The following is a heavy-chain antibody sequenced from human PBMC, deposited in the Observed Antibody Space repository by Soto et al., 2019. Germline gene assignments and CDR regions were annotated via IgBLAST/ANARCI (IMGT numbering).Heavy chain of an antibody. CDR1: GYIFINYY. CDR3: ARDLAAGDF. D-gene: IGHD6-13*01. Sequence: QVQLVQSGAEVKKPGASVKVSCKASGYIFINYYIHRVRQAPGQGLEWIGIINPNGGSTNYAQKFRGRVTLARDTSTSTVYMDLSSLRSEDTAMYYCARDLAAGDFWGQGTLVTVSS. V-gene: IGHV1-46*01. J-gene: IGHJ4*02. CDR2: INPNGGST.